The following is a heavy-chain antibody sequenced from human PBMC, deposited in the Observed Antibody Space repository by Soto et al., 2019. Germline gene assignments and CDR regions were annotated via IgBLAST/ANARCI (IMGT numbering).Heavy chain of an antibody. CDR2: INAGNGNT. CDR1: GYTFTSYA. J-gene: IGHJ4*02. CDR3: ASGPGGPDGPGDY. D-gene: IGHD2-15*01. V-gene: IGHV1-3*01. Sequence: QVQLVQSGAEVKKPGASVKVSCKASGYTFTSYAMHWVRQAPGQRLEWMGWINAGNGNTKYSQKFQGRVTITRDTTASTAYMELSSRRSEGTAVYYCASGPGGPDGPGDYWGQGTRVTVSS.